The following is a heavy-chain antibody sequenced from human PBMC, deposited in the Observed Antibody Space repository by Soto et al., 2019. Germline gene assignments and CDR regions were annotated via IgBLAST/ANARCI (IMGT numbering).Heavy chain of an antibody. CDR1: GYTFTSYG. CDR3: ARIDSSCLEALDY. D-gene: IGHD6-19*01. Sequence: QVQLVQSGAEVKKPGASVKVSCKASGYTFTSYGISWVRQAPGQGLEWMGWISAYNGNTNYAQKLQGRVTMTTDTSTSTAYRELIIIRSDDTAVYYCARIDSSCLEALDYWGQETLVTVSS. V-gene: IGHV1-18*01. J-gene: IGHJ4*02. CDR2: ISAYNGNT.